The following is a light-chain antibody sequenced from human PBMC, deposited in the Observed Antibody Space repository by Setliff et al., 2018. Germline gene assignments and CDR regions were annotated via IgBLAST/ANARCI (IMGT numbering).Light chain of an antibody. CDR3: AAWDDSLTGSYV. J-gene: IGLJ1*01. CDR2: QVT. Sequence: QSALAQPASVSGSPGQSITISCTGTRSNVGSFNLVSWYQQHPGKAPKLLISQVTKRPSGVSSRFSGSKSGNTASLTISGLQAEDEADYYCAAWDDSLTGSYVFGTGTKGTVL. V-gene: IGLV2-14*02. CDR1: RSNVGSFNL.